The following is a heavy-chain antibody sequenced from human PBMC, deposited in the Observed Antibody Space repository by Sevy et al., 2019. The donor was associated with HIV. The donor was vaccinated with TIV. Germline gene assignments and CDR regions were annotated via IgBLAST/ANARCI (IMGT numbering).Heavy chain of an antibody. V-gene: IGHV3-7*01. CDR1: GFTFSSYW. D-gene: IGHD3-22*01. Sequence: GGSLRLSCAASGFTFSSYWMSWVRQAPGKGLEWVANIKQDGSEKYYVDSAKGRFTISRDNAKNSLYLQMNSLRAEDTAVYYCATIKANFYYYDSSGYTDYWGQGTLVTVSS. CDR2: IKQDGSEK. J-gene: IGHJ4*02. CDR3: ATIKANFYYYDSSGYTDY.